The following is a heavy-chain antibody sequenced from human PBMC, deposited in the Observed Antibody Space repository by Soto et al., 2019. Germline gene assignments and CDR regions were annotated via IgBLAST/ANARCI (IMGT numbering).Heavy chain of an antibody. V-gene: IGHV3-7*03. J-gene: IGHJ4*02. Sequence: GGSLRLSCAASGFTFSNYWITWVRPAPGKGLEWVANIKQDGSEKYYVDSVKGRFTISRDNAKNSLYLQMNSLRAEDTAVYYCARGCSGGSCYSIWFDYWGQGTQVTAPQ. CDR1: GFTFSNYW. D-gene: IGHD2-15*01. CDR3: ARGCSGGSCYSIWFDY. CDR2: IKQDGSEK.